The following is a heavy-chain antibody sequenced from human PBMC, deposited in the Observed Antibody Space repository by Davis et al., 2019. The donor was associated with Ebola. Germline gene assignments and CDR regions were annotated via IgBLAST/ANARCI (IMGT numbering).Heavy chain of an antibody. CDR2: IYYSGST. CDR1: GGSISSSSYY. CDR3: ARDRWGYVGAIDY. J-gene: IGHJ4*02. V-gene: IGHV4-39*02. Sequence: SETLSLTCTVSGGSISSSSYYWGWIRQPPGKGLEWIGSIYYSGSTYYNPSLKSRVTISVDTSKNQFSLKLSSVTAADTAVYYCARDRWGYVGAIDYWGQGTLVTVSS. D-gene: IGHD3-10*02.